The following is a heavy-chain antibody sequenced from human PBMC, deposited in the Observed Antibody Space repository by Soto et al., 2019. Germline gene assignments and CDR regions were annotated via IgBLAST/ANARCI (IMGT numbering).Heavy chain of an antibody. Sequence: VGALRLSCAASGVTFSDYYMGWIRQAPGKGLECVSYISSSSSYTNYADSVKGRFTISRDNSKNTLYLQMNSLRAEDTAVYYCAKRRRSSTFAYWGQGTLVTVSS. V-gene: IGHV3-11*03. J-gene: IGHJ4*02. D-gene: IGHD6-6*01. CDR2: ISSSSSYT. CDR1: GVTFSDYY. CDR3: AKRRRSSTFAY.